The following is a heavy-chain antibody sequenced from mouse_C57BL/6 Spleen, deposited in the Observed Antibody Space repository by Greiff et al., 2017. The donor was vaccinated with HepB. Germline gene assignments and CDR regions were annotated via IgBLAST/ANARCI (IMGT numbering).Heavy chain of an antibody. Sequence: QVQLKQSGAELVKPGASVKISCKASGYAFSSYWMNWVKQRPGKGLEWIGQIYPGDGDTNYNGKFKGKATLTADKSSSTAYMQLSSLTSEDSAVYFCARNYYGSSTGYFDVWGTGTTVTVSS. CDR2: IYPGDGDT. CDR3: ARNYYGSSTGYFDV. J-gene: IGHJ1*03. CDR1: GYAFSSYW. D-gene: IGHD1-1*01. V-gene: IGHV1-80*01.